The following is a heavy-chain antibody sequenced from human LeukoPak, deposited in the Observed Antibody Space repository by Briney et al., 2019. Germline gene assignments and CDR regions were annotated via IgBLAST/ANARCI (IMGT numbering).Heavy chain of an antibody. CDR1: GFTFSNYW. Sequence: GGSLRLSCAASGFTFSNYWVTWVRQAPGKGLEWVANIKQDGSQKYYVDSVKGRFTISRDNAKNSLYLQMNSLRAEDTAAYYCARAIFGVTANYYYYYMDVWGKGTTVTVSS. D-gene: IGHD3-3*01. V-gene: IGHV3-7*01. CDR3: ARAIFGVTANYYYYYMDV. J-gene: IGHJ6*03. CDR2: IKQDGSQK.